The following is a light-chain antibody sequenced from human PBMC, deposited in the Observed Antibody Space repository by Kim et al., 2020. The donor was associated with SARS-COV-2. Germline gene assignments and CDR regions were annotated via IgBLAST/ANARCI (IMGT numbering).Light chain of an antibody. CDR3: QVWDSSSDVVV. J-gene: IGLJ2*01. V-gene: IGLV3-21*04. CDR1: NIGSKS. Sequence: SYELTQPPSVSVAPGQTARITCGGNNIGSKSVHWYQQKPGQAPVLVIYYDSDRPSGIPERFSGSNSGNTATLTISRVEAGDEADYYCQVWDSSSDVVV. CDR2: YDS.